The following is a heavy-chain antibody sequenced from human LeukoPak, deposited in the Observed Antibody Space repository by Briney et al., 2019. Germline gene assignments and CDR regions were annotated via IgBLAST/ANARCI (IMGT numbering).Heavy chain of an antibody. CDR1: GYTFVNFA. CDR3: VRDSRWLQLRTYDAFDL. CDR2: ISGYDGTT. Sequence: ASVKVSCKSSGYTFVNFAISWVRQAPGQGLEWMGWISGYDGTTKYAERFRDRVTVTTDTSATTAYLDLRSLRSDDTAVYYCVRDSRWLQLRTYDAFDLWGQGPRDRVSS. V-gene: IGHV1-18*04. D-gene: IGHD5-24*01. J-gene: IGHJ3*01.